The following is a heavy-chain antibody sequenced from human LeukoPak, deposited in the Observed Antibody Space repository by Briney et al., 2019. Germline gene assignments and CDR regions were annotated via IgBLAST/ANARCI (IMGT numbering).Heavy chain of an antibody. CDR3: ARSLGKWSLDY. Sequence: GGSLRLSCAASGYTFSNYAMGWVRQAPGKGLEWVSAISGSGASTYHADSVKGRFTISRDNSKNTLYLQMNSLRSEDTAVYYCARSLGKWSLDYWGQGTLVTVSS. J-gene: IGHJ4*02. D-gene: IGHD2-15*01. CDR2: ISGSGAST. CDR1: GYTFSNYA. V-gene: IGHV3-23*01.